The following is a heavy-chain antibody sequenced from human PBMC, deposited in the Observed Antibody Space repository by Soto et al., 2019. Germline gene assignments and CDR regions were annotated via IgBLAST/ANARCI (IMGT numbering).Heavy chain of an antibody. CDR3: ARVPRMWELWPLDY. Sequence: ASVKVSCKASGYTFTSYAMHWVRQAPGRRLEWMGWINAGNGNTKYSQKFQGRVTITRDTSASTAYMELSSLRSEDTAVYYCARVPRMWELWPLDYWGQGTLVTVSS. CDR1: GYTFTSYA. D-gene: IGHD1-26*01. J-gene: IGHJ4*02. CDR2: INAGNGNT. V-gene: IGHV1-3*01.